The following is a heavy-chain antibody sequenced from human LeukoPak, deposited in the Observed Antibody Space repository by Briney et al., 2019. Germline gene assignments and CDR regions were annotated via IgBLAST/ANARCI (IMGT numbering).Heavy chain of an antibody. CDR1: GFTFSIYN. Sequence: PGGSLRLSCGASGFTFSIYNMNWFRHAPGKGLEWVAVIWYDGSNKYYADSVKGRFTISRDNSKNTLYLQMNSLRAEDTAVYFCARDERSRYFDLWGRGTLVTVSS. V-gene: IGHV3-33*08. D-gene: IGHD3-10*01. CDR2: IWYDGSNK. J-gene: IGHJ2*01. CDR3: ARDERSRYFDL.